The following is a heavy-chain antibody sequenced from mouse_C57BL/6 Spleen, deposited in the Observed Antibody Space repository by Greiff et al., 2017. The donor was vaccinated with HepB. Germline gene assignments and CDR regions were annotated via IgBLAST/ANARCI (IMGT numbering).Heavy chain of an antibody. D-gene: IGHD1-1*01. V-gene: IGHV1-64*01. CDR2: IHPNSGST. CDR3: ARFGSRSFFDY. Sequence: QVQLQQPGAELVKPGASVKLSCKASGYTFTSYWMHWVKQRPGQGLEWIGMIHPNSGSTNYNEKFKSKATLTVDKSSSTAYMQLSSLTSEDSAVYYCARFGSRSFFDYWGQGTTLTVSS. J-gene: IGHJ2*01. CDR1: GYTFTSYW.